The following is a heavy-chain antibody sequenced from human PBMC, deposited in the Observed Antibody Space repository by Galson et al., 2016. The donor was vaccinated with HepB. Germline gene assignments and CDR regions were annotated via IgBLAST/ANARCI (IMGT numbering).Heavy chain of an antibody. V-gene: IGHV3-21*01. J-gene: IGHJ4*02. CDR3: ARPSSSSWAFDY. CDR2: ISSSSSYL. Sequence: SLRLSCAASGFTFSSYSMNWVRQAPGKGLEWVSSISSSSSYLYYADSEKGRFTISRDNAKNSLYLQMNSLRAEDTAVYYCARPSSSSWAFDYWGQGTLVTVSS. D-gene: IGHD6-6*01. CDR1: GFTFSSYS.